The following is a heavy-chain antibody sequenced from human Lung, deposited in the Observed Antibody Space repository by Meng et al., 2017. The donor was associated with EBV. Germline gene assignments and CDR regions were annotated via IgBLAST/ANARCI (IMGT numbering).Heavy chain of an antibody. CDR1: GFTFNNYA. D-gene: IGHD1-26*01. J-gene: IGHJ4*02. CDR2: ISSSGDHT. Sequence: EVQLLVSGGGLVQPGGSLRLSCAASGFTFNNYAMTWVRQAPGKGLEWVSTISSSGDHTYYADSVKGRFTISRDRSKTTLYLQMNSLRAEDTALYYCAGIIVGGSRGYWGQGTLVTVSS. V-gene: IGHV3-23*01. CDR3: AGIIVGGSRGY.